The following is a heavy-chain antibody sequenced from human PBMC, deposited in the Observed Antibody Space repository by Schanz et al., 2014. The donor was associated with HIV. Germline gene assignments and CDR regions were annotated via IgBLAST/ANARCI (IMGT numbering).Heavy chain of an antibody. V-gene: IGHV3-30*18. D-gene: IGHD3-22*01. CDR3: AKPEYDSRGNSQSHFDS. Sequence: VQLLESGGGLEQPGGSLRLSCAASGFNFNNYAMTWVRQAPGKGLEWVAVMSYDGINKHYADSVKGRFTISRDNSKNTLYLQMTTLRTEDTAVYYCAKPEYDSRGNSQSHFDSWGQGTLVTVSP. CDR1: GFNFNNYA. J-gene: IGHJ4*02. CDR2: MSYDGINK.